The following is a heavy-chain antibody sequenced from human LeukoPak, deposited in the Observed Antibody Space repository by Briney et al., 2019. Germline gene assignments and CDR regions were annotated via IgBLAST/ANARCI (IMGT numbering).Heavy chain of an antibody. CDR2: IWYDGSKK. D-gene: IGHD5-12*01. V-gene: IGHV3-33*01. CDR3: ARAFFRGYDGFDY. J-gene: IGHJ4*02. CDR1: GFTFSSYG. Sequence: GGSLRLSCAASGFTFSSYGMHWVRQVPGKGLEWVAVIWYDGSKKYYADSVKGRFTISRDNSNNTLYLQMNSLRAEDTALYYCARAFFRGYDGFDYWGQGTLVAASS.